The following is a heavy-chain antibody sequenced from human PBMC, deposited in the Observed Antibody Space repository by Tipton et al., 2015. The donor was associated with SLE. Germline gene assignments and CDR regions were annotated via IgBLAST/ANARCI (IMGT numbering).Heavy chain of an antibody. Sequence: TLSLTCTVSGGSISSSSYYWGWIRQPPGKGLEWIGSIYYSGSTYYNPSLKSRVTISVDTSKNQFSLKLSSVTAADTAVYYCARVGGGCSGGSCYQWYLDYWGQGTLVTVSS. CDR3: ARVGGGCSGGSCYQWYLDY. CDR2: IYYSGST. D-gene: IGHD2-15*01. CDR1: GGSISSSSYY. J-gene: IGHJ4*02. V-gene: IGHV4-39*07.